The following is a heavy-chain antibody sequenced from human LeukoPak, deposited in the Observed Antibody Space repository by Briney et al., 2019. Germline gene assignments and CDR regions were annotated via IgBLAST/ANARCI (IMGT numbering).Heavy chain of an antibody. Sequence: SETLSLTCTVSGGSISSYYWSWIRQPPGKGLEWIGYIYYSGSTNYNPSLKSRVTISVDTSKNQFSLKLSSVTAADTAVYYCARLWELLSTPDGAFDIWGQGTMVTVSS. J-gene: IGHJ3*02. CDR2: IYYSGST. V-gene: IGHV4-59*01. CDR1: GGSISSYY. D-gene: IGHD1-26*01. CDR3: ARLWELLSTPDGAFDI.